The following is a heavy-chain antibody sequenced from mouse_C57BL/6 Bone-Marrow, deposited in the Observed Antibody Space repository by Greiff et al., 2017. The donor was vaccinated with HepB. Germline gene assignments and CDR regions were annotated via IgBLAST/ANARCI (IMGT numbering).Heavy chain of an antibody. CDR1: GYAFSSSW. J-gene: IGHJ4*01. CDR2: LYPGDGDT. D-gene: IGHD2-1*01. Sequence: QVQLQQSGPELVKPGASVKISCKASGYAFSSSWMNWVKPRPGKGLEWIGRLYPGDGDTNYNGKFKGKATLTADKSSSTAYMQLSSLTSEDSAVYFCARSEVYYGNFYAMDYWGQGTSVTVSS. V-gene: IGHV1-82*01. CDR3: ARSEVYYGNFYAMDY.